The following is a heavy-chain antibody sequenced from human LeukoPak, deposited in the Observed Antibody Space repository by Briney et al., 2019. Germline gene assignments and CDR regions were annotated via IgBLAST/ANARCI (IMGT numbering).Heavy chain of an antibody. J-gene: IGHJ6*03. V-gene: IGHV1-2*02. Sequence: ASVKVSCKASGYTCTGYYMHWVRQAPGQGLEWMGWINPNSGGTNYAQKLQGRVTMTTDTSTSTAYMELRSLRSDDTAVYYCARLVVVVPASFYYYYMDVWGKGTTVTVSS. D-gene: IGHD2-2*01. CDR2: INPNSGGT. CDR1: GYTCTGYY. CDR3: ARLVVVVPASFYYYYMDV.